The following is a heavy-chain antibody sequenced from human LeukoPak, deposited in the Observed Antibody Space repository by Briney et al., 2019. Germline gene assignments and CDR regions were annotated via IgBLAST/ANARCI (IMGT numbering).Heavy chain of an antibody. CDR2: ISSSGSTI. V-gene: IGHV3-48*03. Sequence: GGSLRLSCAASGFTFSSYEMNWVRQAPGKGLEWVSYISSSGSTIYYADSVKGRFTFSRDNAKNSLYLQMNSLRAEDTAVYYCARDQSGYASLDYWGQGTLVTVSS. CDR1: GFTFSSYE. D-gene: IGHD5-12*01. J-gene: IGHJ4*02. CDR3: ARDQSGYASLDY.